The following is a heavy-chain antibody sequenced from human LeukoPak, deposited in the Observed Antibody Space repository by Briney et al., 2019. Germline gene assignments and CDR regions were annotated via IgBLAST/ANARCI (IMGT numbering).Heavy chain of an antibody. CDR2: ISSSGSTI. CDR3: ARKLTGTTFFDY. J-gene: IGHJ4*02. Sequence: GGSLRLSCAASGFTFTAYEMNWVRQAPGKGLEWVSYISSSGSTIYYADSVKGRFTISRDNAKNSLYLQMTSLRAEDTAVYYCARKLTGTTFFDYWGQGTLVTVSS. D-gene: IGHD1-1*01. CDR1: GFTFTAYE. V-gene: IGHV3-48*03.